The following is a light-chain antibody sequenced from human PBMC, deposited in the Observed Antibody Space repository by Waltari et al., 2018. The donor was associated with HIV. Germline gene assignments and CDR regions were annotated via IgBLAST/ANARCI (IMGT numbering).Light chain of an antibody. CDR1: SSDVGAYNY. CDR2: DDT. Sequence: QSALTQPASVSGSPGQSITISCNGTSSDVGAYNYVSWYQQPPGKPPKLMLYDDTPGPSGVSNRFSGSKSGNTASLTISGLQAEDEADYYCSSYTTITTWVFGGGTTVTVL. J-gene: IGLJ3*02. CDR3: SSYTTITTWV. V-gene: IGLV2-14*03.